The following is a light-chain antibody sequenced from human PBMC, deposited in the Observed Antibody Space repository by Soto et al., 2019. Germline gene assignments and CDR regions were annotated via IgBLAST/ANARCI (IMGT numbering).Light chain of an antibody. J-gene: IGKJ2*01. CDR2: KVS. V-gene: IGKV2-30*01. CDR3: MQGTHWPPT. CDR1: QSLVYSDGNTY. Sequence: DVVMTQSPLSLPVTLGQPASISCRSGQSLVYSDGNTYLSWFQLRPGQSPRHLISKVSNRDSGVPDRFSGSGSGTDFTLEISRVEAEDVGVYYCMQGTHWPPTFGQGTKLEIK.